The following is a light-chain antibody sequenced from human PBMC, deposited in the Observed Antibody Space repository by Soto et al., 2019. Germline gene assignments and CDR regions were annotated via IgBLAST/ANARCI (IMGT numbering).Light chain of an antibody. CDR1: SSNVGAGYD. V-gene: IGLV1-40*01. CDR2: GNS. CDR3: QSYDSSLGGRVE. J-gene: IGLJ2*01. Sequence: QSVLTQPPSVSGAPGQRVTISCTGSSSNVGAGYDVHWYQQLPGTAPKLLIYGNSNRPSGVPDRFSGSKSGTSASLAITGLQAQDEAVYYCQSYDSSLGGRVEFGGGTKLTVL.